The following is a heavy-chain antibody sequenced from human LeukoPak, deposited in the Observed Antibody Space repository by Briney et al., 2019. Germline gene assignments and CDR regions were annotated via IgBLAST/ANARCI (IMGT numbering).Heavy chain of an antibody. Sequence: GRSLRLSCAASGFTFDDYAMHWVRQAPGKGLEWVSGISWNSGSIGYADSVKGRFTISRDNAKNSLYLQMNSLRAEDTALSYCAKGSSSFYPYNWFDPWGQGTLVTVSS. D-gene: IGHD6-13*01. CDR1: GFTFDDYA. V-gene: IGHV3-9*01. CDR2: ISWNSGSI. CDR3: AKGSSSFYPYNWFDP. J-gene: IGHJ5*02.